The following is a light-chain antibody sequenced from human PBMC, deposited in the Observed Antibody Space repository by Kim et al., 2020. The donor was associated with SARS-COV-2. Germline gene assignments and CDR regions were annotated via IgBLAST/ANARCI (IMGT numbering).Light chain of an antibody. CDR2: GKN. J-gene: IGLJ2*01. CDR1: SLRSYY. CDR3: NSRDNSDNHVL. Sequence: SSELTQDPVVSVVLGQTVRITCQGDSLRSYYATWYQQKPGQAPLLVIYGKNNRPSGIPDRFSGSSSGSTASLSITGAQAEDEADYYCNSRDNSDNHVLFGGGTQLTVL. V-gene: IGLV3-19*01.